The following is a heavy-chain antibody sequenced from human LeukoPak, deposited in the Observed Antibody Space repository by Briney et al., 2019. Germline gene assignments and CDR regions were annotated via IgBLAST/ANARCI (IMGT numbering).Heavy chain of an antibody. Sequence: GGSLRLSCAASGFTFSNYAMNWVRQAPGKGLEWVSTISLGGHNTHYADAVTGRITISRDNSKNMLYLEMNSLRAEDTAVYFCATDPSTGYDWFDPWGQGTLVTVSP. CDR2: ISLGGHNT. J-gene: IGHJ5*02. D-gene: IGHD2-15*01. V-gene: IGHV3-23*01. CDR1: GFTFSNYA. CDR3: ATDPSTGYDWFDP.